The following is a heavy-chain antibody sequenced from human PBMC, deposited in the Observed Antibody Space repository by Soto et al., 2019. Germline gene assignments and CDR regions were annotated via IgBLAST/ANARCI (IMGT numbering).Heavy chain of an antibody. Sequence: KTSETLSLTCAVSGGSISSGGYSWSWIRQPPGKGLEWIGYIYHSGSTYYNPSLKSRVTISVDRSKNQFSLKLSSVTAADTAVYYCARGGAYYYDSSGYLDPFDYWGQGTLVTVSS. V-gene: IGHV4-30-2*01. D-gene: IGHD3-22*01. J-gene: IGHJ4*02. CDR2: IYHSGST. CDR1: GGSISSGGYS. CDR3: ARGGAYYYDSSGYLDPFDY.